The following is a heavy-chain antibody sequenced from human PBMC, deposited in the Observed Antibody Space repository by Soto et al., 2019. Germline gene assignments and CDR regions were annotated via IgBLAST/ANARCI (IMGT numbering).Heavy chain of an antibody. CDR2: INTDGIST. Sequence: VHLVESGGGSVQPGGSLRLSCAASGFTFSSHWMHWVRHAPGKGLVWVSRINTDGISTTYADSVKGRFTISRDNAKNTLYLQMNSLTADDTAVYYCERDSQRAFDTWGQGTMVTVSS. D-gene: IGHD6-25*01. CDR1: GFTFSSHW. CDR3: ERDSQRAFDT. V-gene: IGHV3-74*03. J-gene: IGHJ3*02.